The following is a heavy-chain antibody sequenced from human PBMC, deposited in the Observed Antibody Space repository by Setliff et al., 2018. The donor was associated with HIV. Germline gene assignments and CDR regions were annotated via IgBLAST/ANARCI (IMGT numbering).Heavy chain of an antibody. CDR2: IYYSWST. CDR1: GGSISSYY. CDR3: ARGSSWQYYYYYYMDV. J-gene: IGHJ6*03. D-gene: IGHD6-13*01. Sequence: PSETLSLTCTVSGGSISSYYWSWIRQPPGKGLEWIGYIYYSWSTNYNPSLKSRGTISVDTSKNQFSLNLSPVTAADPAVYYCARGSSWQYYYYYYMDVWGKGTTVTVSS. V-gene: IGHV4-59*01.